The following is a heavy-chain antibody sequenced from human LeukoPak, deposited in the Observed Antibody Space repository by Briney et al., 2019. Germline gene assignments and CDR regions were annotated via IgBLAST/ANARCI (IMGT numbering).Heavy chain of an antibody. V-gene: IGHV1-8*02. J-gene: IGHJ4*02. CDR1: GYTFTSYD. Sequence: ASVKVSCKASGYTFTSYDINWVRQATGQGLEWMGWMNPNSGNTGYAQEFQGRVTMTRDTSTSTVYMELSSLRSEDTAVYYCARDSQRLYFDYWGQGTLVTVSS. CDR2: MNPNSGNT. CDR3: ARDSQRLYFDY.